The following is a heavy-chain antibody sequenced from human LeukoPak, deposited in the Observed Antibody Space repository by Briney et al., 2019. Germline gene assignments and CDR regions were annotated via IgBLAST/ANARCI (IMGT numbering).Heavy chain of an antibody. Sequence: PSETLSLTCTVSGYSISSGYYWGWIRQPPGKGLEWIGEINHSGSTNYNPSLKSRVTISVDTSKNQFSLKLSSVTAADTAVYYCARIGSGYYYYYMDVWGKGTTVTISS. CDR3: ARIGSGYYYYYMDV. J-gene: IGHJ6*03. V-gene: IGHV4-38-2*02. CDR1: GYSISSGYY. CDR2: INHSGST.